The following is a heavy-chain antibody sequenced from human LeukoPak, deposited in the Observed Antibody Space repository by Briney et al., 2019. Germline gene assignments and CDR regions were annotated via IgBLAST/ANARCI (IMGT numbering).Heavy chain of an antibody. CDR1: GFTFSSYA. Sequence: GGSLRLSCAASGFTFSSYAMSWVRQAPGKGLEWVSGITGSGGSTYYADSVKGRFTFSRANNTLYLQINSLRAEDTAVYYCAKVGSSWYWYFDYWGQGALVTVSS. J-gene: IGHJ4*02. V-gene: IGHV3-23*01. D-gene: IGHD3-22*01. CDR3: AKVGSSWYWYFDY. CDR2: ITGSGGST.